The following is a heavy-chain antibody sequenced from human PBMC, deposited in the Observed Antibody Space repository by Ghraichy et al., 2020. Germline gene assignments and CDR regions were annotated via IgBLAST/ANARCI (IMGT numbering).Heavy chain of an antibody. V-gene: IGHV3-30*02. Sequence: GESLNISCAASGFTFESYHMHWVRQAPGKGLEWVALTRYDGSDQYYADSVKGRFTISRDNSKSTLYLQMNSLRAEDTAMYYCAKDNSWQYFHYWGLGTLVTVSS. D-gene: IGHD6-13*01. J-gene: IGHJ4*02. CDR1: GFTFESYH. CDR2: TRYDGSDQ. CDR3: AKDNSWQYFHY.